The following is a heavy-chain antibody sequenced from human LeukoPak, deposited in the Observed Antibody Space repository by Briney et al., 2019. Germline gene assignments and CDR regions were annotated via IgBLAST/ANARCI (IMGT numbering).Heavy chain of an antibody. V-gene: IGHV1-8*03. Sequence: ASVKVSCKASGYTFTSYDINWVRQATGQGLEWMGWMNPNSGNTGYAQKFQGRVTITRNTSISTAYMELSSLRSEDTAVYHCAREFHEWIQLWPLADYYYYMDVWGKGTTVTVSS. CDR2: MNPNSGNT. D-gene: IGHD5-18*01. CDR3: AREFHEWIQLWPLADYYYYMDV. CDR1: GYTFTSYD. J-gene: IGHJ6*03.